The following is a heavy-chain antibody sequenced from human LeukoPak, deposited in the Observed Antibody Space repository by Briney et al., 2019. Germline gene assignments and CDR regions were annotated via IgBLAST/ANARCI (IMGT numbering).Heavy chain of an antibody. CDR1: SYTFTNYA. J-gene: IGHJ6*03. D-gene: IGHD5-12*01. CDR2: ISAYNGNT. CDR3: AQGYSGYDRYYYYYYMDV. V-gene: IGHV1-18*01. Sequence: GASVKVSCKASSYTFTNYAFTWVRQAPGQGLEWMGWISAYNGNTNYAQKLQGRVTMTTDTSTSTAYMELRSLRSDDTAVYYCAQGYSGYDRYYYYYYMDVWGKGTTVTVSS.